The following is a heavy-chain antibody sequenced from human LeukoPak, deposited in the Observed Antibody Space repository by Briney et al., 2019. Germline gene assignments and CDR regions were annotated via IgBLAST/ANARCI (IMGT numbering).Heavy chain of an antibody. V-gene: IGHV3-74*01. CDR2: INSDGSST. Sequence: PGGSPRLSCAASGFTFSSYWMHWVRQAPGKGLVWVSRINSDGSSTSYADSVKGRFTISRDNAKNTLYLQMNSLRAEDTAVYYCARAPTYSPSRIDYWGQGTLVTVSS. D-gene: IGHD1-26*01. CDR3: ARAPTYSPSRIDY. CDR1: GFTFSSYW. J-gene: IGHJ4*02.